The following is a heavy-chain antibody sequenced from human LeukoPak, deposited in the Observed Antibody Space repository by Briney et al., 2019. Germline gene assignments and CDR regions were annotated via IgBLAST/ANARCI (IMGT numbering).Heavy chain of an antibody. V-gene: IGHV3-48*04. Sequence: GGSLRLSCAASGFTFSSYSMNWVRQAPGKGLEWVSYISSSSSTIYYADSVKGRFTISRDNAKNSLYLQMNSLRAEDTAVYYCARGSPGYSSGWITWGQGTMVTVSS. CDR3: ARGSPGYSSGWIT. CDR2: ISSSSSTI. CDR1: GFTFSSYS. J-gene: IGHJ3*01. D-gene: IGHD6-19*01.